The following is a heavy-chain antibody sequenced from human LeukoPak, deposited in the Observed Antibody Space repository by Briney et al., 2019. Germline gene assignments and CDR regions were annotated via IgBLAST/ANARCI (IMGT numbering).Heavy chain of an antibody. V-gene: IGHV1-18*01. J-gene: IGHJ6*02. CDR1: GYTFTSYG. CDR2: ISAYNGNT. Sequence: ASVKVSCKSSGYTFTSYGIIWVRQAPGQGLEWMGWISAYNGNTNYAQKLQGRVTMTTDTSTSTAYMELRSLRSDDTAVYYCARDLDVVVPAAMFFGLYYYGMDVWGQGTTVTVSS. CDR3: ARDLDVVVPAAMFFGLYYYGMDV. D-gene: IGHD2-2*01.